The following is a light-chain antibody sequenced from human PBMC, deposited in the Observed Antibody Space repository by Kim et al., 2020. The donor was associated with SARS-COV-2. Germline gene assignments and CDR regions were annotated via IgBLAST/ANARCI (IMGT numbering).Light chain of an antibody. CDR2: AAS. J-gene: IGKJ1*01. V-gene: IGKV1-8*01. CDR1: QGISSY. Sequence: ASTGDRVTITCRASQGISSYLSWYQQKPGKAPKLLIYAASTLQSGVPSRFSGSGSGTDFTLTISCLQSEDFATYYCQQYYSYPRTFGQGTKVDIK. CDR3: QQYYSYPRT.